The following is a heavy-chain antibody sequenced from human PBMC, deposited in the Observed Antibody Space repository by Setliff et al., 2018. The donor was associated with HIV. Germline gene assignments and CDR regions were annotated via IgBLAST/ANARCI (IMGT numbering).Heavy chain of an antibody. Sequence: ASVKVSCKASGYIFTNYVIHWVRQAPGQRLEWMGWINAGNGNTKYSQKFQGRVTFTADRSTSTAYMELSSLRSEDTAVYYCARVNSDAFDVWGQGTKVT. CDR1: GYIFTNYV. CDR3: ARVNSDAFDV. V-gene: IGHV1-3*01. J-gene: IGHJ3*01. CDR2: INAGNGNT.